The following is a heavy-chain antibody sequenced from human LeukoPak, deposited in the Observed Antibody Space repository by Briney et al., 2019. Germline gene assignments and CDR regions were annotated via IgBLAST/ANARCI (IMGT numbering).Heavy chain of an antibody. CDR1: GYTFTSYG. V-gene: IGHV1-18*01. Sequence: ASVKVSCKASGYTFTSYGISWVRQAPGQGLEWMGWISAYNGNTNYAQKLQGRVTMTTDTSTSTAYMELSSLRSDNTAVYYCARGPRYYYDSSGYFPVDYWGQGTLVTVSS. CDR3: ARGPRYYYDSSGYFPVDY. CDR2: ISAYNGNT. J-gene: IGHJ4*02. D-gene: IGHD3-22*01.